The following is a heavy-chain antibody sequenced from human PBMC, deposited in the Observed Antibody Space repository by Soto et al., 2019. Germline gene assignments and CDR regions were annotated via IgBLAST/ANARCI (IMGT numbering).Heavy chain of an antibody. CDR2: IVPIYRTA. J-gene: IGHJ4*02. Sequence: SVKVSCKASGGTFSSYRFNWVRQARGQGLEWLGGIVPIYRTADYAQKFQGRVTITADESTRAVYLELSSLKSQDTALYYCARDSGAKLSSSWGQGTLVTVSS. D-gene: IGHD6-13*01. V-gene: IGHV1-69*13. CDR3: ARDSGAKLSSS. CDR1: GGTFSSYR.